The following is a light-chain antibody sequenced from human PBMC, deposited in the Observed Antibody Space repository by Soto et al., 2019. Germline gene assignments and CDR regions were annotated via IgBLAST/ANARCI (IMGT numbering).Light chain of an antibody. CDR3: SSYTSSSTLYV. J-gene: IGLJ1*01. CDR1: SSDVGGFNY. V-gene: IGLV2-14*01. Sequence: QSALTQPASVSGSPGQSITISCTGTSSDVGGFNYVSWYQQHPGKAPKLMIYDVSNRPSGVSNRFSGCKSGNTASLTISGLHAEDEADYYSSSYTSSSTLYVFGTGTKLTVL. CDR2: DVS.